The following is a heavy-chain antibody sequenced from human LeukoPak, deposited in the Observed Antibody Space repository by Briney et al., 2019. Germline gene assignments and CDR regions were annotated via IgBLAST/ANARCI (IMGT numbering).Heavy chain of an antibody. CDR3: ARELDIVVVPAVDQSSRATWFDP. CDR1: GGAITNYY. CDR2: IYYTGST. V-gene: IGHV4-59*12. Sequence: SETLSLTCGVSGGAITNYYWNWIRQAPGKGLEWLGYIYYTGSTTYNPSVKSRITISLDTSKKQISLKLRSVTAEDTAVYYCARELDIVVVPAVDQSSRATWFDPWGQGTLVTVSS. J-gene: IGHJ5*02. D-gene: IGHD2-2*03.